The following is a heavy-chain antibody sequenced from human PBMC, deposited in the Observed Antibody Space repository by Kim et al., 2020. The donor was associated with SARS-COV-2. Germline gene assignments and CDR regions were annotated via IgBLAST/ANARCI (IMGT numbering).Heavy chain of an antibody. CDR2: INHSGST. V-gene: IGHV4-34*01. D-gene: IGHD6-19*01. J-gene: IGHJ4*02. Sequence: SETLSLTCAVYGGSFSGYYWSWIRQPPGKGLEWIGEINHSGSTNYNPSLKSRVTISVDTSKNQFSLKLSSVTAADTAVYYCATSGSQWLVLSHWGQGTLVTVSS. CDR3: ATSGSQWLVLSH. CDR1: GGSFSGYY.